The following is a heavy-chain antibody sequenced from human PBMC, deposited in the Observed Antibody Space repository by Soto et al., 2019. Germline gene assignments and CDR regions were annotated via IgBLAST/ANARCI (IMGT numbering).Heavy chain of an antibody. CDR1: GFTFSNNY. Sequence: GGSLRLSCAASGFTFSNNYMSWVRQAPGKGLEWVSVIYSGGSTYYADSVKGRFISSRDNSKNTLYLQLNSLRAEDTAVYYCARDLRYFDYWGQGILVTVSS. CDR2: IYSGGST. CDR3: ARDLRYFDY. J-gene: IGHJ4*02. V-gene: IGHV3-66*01.